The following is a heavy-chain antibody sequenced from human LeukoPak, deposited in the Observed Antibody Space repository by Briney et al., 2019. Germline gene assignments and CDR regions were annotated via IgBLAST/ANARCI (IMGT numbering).Heavy chain of an antibody. D-gene: IGHD7-27*01. CDR2: TYYRSKWYN. CDR1: GDRVSSNSAA. CDR3: ARDPITGDRFDY. J-gene: IGHJ4*02. V-gene: IGHV6-1*01. Sequence: SQTLSLTCAISGDRVSSNSAAWNWIRQSPSRGLEWLGRTYYRSKWYNDYAPSVKSRVTINPDTSKNQFSLQLSSVTPEDTAVYYCARDPITGDRFDYWGQGTLVTVSS.